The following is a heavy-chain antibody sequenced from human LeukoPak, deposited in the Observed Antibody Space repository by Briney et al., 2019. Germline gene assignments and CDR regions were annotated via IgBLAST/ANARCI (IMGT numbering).Heavy chain of an antibody. CDR1: GFTVSSNY. J-gene: IGHJ6*02. Sequence: GGSLRLSCAASGFTVSSNYMSWVRQAPGKGLEWVSVIYSGGSTYYADSVKGRFTISRDNSKNTLYLQMNSLRVEDTAVYYCARDWCSSTSCYVSGMDVWGQGTTVTVSS. V-gene: IGHV3-53*01. D-gene: IGHD2-2*01. CDR2: IYSGGST. CDR3: ARDWCSSTSCYVSGMDV.